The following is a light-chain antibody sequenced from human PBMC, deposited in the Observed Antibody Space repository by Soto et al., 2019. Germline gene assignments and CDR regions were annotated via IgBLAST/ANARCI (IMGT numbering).Light chain of an antibody. V-gene: IGKV3-20*01. Sequence: EIVLTQSPGTLSLCPGERATLSCRASQSVSSSYLAWYQQKPGQAPRLLIYGASSRATGIPDRFSGSGSGTDFTLTISSLQPEDFATYYCQQANSFPLTFGGGTKVEIK. J-gene: IGKJ4*01. CDR3: QQANSFPLT. CDR2: GAS. CDR1: QSVSSSY.